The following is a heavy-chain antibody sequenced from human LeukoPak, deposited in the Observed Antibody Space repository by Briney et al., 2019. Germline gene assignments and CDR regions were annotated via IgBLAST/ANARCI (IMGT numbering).Heavy chain of an antibody. CDR2: ISYDGSNK. D-gene: IGHD1-26*01. Sequence: HPGGSLRLSCAASGFTFSSYAMHWVRQAPGKGLEWVAVISYDGSNKYYADSVKGRFTISRDNSKNTLYLQMNSLRAEDTAVYYCARVSAGWDPSYFDYWGQGTLVTVSS. CDR3: ARVSAGWDPSYFDY. V-gene: IGHV3-30-3*01. J-gene: IGHJ4*02. CDR1: GFTFSSYA.